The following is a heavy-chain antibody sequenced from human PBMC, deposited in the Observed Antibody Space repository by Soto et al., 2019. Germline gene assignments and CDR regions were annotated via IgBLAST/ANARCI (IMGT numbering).Heavy chain of an antibody. CDR2: IIPIFATA. D-gene: IGHD3-3*02. J-gene: IGHJ6*01. CDR3: EHFLLWVNYYHGMDV. Sequence: QVQLVQSGAEVKKPGSSVKVSCKASGCTFSSYAINWVRQAPGQGLEWMGGIIPIFATADCARKFQCRVTIPADESTTTVYMELGSRRSEEPAVYYCEHFLLWVNYYHGMDV. V-gene: IGHV1-69*12. CDR1: GCTFSSYA.